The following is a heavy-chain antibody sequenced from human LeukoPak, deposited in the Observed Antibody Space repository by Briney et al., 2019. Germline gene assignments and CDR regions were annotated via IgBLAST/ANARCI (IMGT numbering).Heavy chain of an antibody. D-gene: IGHD3-10*01. J-gene: IGHJ6*02. V-gene: IGHV3-23*01. CDR1: GFTISSYA. CDR3: ATAMVRGVMLFYYYGGMDV. Sequence: PGVSLRLSCAASGFTISSYAMIWLRQAPGKGLEWILAISGSGGSTYHADSVKGRFTISRVNSKNTLTLQMNRLRAEDTAVYYCATAMVRGVMLFYYYGGMDVWGQGTTVTVSS. CDR2: ISGSGGST.